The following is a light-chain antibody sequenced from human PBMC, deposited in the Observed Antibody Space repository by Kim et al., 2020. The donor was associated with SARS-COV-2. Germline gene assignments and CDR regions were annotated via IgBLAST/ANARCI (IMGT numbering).Light chain of an antibody. V-gene: IGKV1-27*01. CDR1: GSN. J-gene: IGKJ3*01. Sequence: GSNLGWYQQKPGKVPKLLIYRASTLQSGVPSRFSGGGSGTDFTLSITSLQPEDVGTYYCQQFKSVPFTFGSGTKVDIK. CDR3: QQFKSVPFT. CDR2: RAS.